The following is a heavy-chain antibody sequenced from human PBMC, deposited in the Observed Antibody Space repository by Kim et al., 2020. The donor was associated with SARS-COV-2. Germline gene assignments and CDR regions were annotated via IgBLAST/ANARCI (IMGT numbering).Heavy chain of an antibody. CDR2: ISYDGSNK. D-gene: IGHD3-10*01. J-gene: IGHJ5*02. CDR1: GFTFSSYG. CDR3: AKGLLLGELLFGDH. V-gene: IGHV3-30*18. Sequence: GGSLRLSCAASGFTFSSYGMHWVRQAPGNGLEWVAVISYDGSNKYYADSVKGRFTISRDNSKNTLYLQMNSLRAEDTAVYYCAKGLLLGELLFGDHCGQGTLVTVSS.